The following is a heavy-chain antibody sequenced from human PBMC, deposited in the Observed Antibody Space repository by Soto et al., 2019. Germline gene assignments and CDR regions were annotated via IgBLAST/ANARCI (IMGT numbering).Heavy chain of an antibody. V-gene: IGHV4-59*01. J-gene: IGHJ3*02. D-gene: IGHD1-26*01. CDR1: GGSLSSYF. CDR2: IFYSGTT. Sequence: LCGGSLSSYFWSWIRQPPGKGLEWIGYIFYSGTTNYNPSLKSRVTISIDTSRNRFALKLNSVTAADTAVYYCARGRGGTYDAFDIWGQGTMVTVSS. CDR3: ARGRGGTYDAFDI.